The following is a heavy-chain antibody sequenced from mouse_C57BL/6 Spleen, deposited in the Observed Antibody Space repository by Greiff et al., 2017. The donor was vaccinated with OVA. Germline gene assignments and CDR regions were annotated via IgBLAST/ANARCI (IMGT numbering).Heavy chain of an antibody. CDR2: ISDGDSYT. CDR3: AREGNYSNSYFDY. CDR1: GFTFSSYA. D-gene: IGHD2-5*01. Sequence: EVQLMESGGGLVKPGGSLKLSCAASGFTFSSYAMSWVRQTPEKRLEWVATISDGDSYTYYPDNVKGRFTISRDNAKNNLYLQMSHLKSEDTAVYYCAREGNYSNSYFDYWGQGTTLTVSS. V-gene: IGHV5-4*01. J-gene: IGHJ2*01.